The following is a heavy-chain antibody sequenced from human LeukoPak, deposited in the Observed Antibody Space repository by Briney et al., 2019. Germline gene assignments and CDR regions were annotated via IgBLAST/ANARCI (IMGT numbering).Heavy chain of an antibody. CDR2: MNHSGNT. V-gene: IGHV4-34*01. D-gene: IGHD3-10*01. CDR1: GGSFSGYY. J-gene: IGHJ4*02. CDR3: ARESWDTVVRGATFDH. Sequence: SETLSLTCAVYGGSFSGYYWTWIRQPPGKELEWIGEMNHSGNTNFSPSLKSRVTISVDTSKSHFSLKLNSVTAADSAVYYCARESWDTVVRGATFDHCGQGTLVTVSP.